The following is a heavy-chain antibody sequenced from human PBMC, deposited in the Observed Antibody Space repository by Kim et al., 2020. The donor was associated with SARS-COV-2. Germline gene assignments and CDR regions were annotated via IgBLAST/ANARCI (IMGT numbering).Heavy chain of an antibody. D-gene: IGHD1-26*01. CDR1: GFTFSSYG. V-gene: IGHV3-33*08. CDR2: IWYDGSNK. Sequence: GGSLRLSCAASGFTFSSYGMHWVRQAPGKGLEWVAVIWYDGSNKYYADSVKGRFTISRDNSKNTLYLQMNSLRAEDTAVYYCAREPSGSYYFDYWGQGTLVTVSS. J-gene: IGHJ4*02. CDR3: AREPSGSYYFDY.